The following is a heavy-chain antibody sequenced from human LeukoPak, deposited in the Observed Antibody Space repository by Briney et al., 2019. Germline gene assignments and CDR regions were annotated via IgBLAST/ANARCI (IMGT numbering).Heavy chain of an antibody. CDR2: ISSSGSTI. V-gene: IGHV3-48*03. J-gene: IGHJ6*03. CDR3: AREGDTAMVYYYYYYMDV. D-gene: IGHD5-18*01. CDR1: GFTFSSYE. Sequence: GGSLRLSCAASGFTFSSYEMNWVRQAPGKGLEWVSYISSSGSTIYYADSVKGRFTISRDNAKNSLYLQMNSLRAEDTAVYYCAREGDTAMVYYYYYYMDVWGKETTVTISS.